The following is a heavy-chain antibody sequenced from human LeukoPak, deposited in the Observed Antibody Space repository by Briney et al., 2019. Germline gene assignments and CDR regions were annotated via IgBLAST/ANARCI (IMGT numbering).Heavy chain of an antibody. J-gene: IGHJ4*02. V-gene: IGHV3-23*01. Sequence: GGSLRLSCAASGFTFSSYGMSWVRQAPGKGLDWVSAISGSGGSTYYADSVKGRFTISRDNSKNTLYMQMNSLRAEDTAVYYCAIRRGYYYDSSGPNWGQGTLVTVSS. CDR1: GFTFSSYG. D-gene: IGHD3-22*01. CDR3: AIRRGYYYDSSGPN. CDR2: ISGSGGST.